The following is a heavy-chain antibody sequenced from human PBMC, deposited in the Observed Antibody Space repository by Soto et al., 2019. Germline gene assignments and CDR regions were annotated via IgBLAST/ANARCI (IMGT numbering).Heavy chain of an antibody. Sequence: QVQLQESGPGLVKPSQTLSLTCTVSGGSISSGGYYWSWIRQHPGKGLEWIGYIYYSGSTYYNPSLKSRVTISVDTSKNQFSLKLSSVTAADTAVYYCAREIGKTAYSSSPAWVVWGQGTTVTVSS. V-gene: IGHV4-31*03. CDR2: IYYSGST. CDR1: GGSISSGGYY. D-gene: IGHD6-13*01. CDR3: AREIGKTAYSSSPAWVV. J-gene: IGHJ6*02.